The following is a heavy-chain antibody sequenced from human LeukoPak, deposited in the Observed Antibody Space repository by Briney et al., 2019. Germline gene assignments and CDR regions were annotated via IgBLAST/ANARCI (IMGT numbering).Heavy chain of an antibody. D-gene: IGHD4-17*01. V-gene: IGHV1-69*04. CDR3: ARDPAGDYGVD. CDR2: IIPILGIA. Sequence: SVKVSCKASGGTFSSYTISWVRQAPGQGLEWMGRIIPILGIANYAQKFQGRVTITADKSTGTAYMELSSLRSEDTAVYYCARDPAGDYGVDWGQGTLVTVSS. CDR1: GGTFSSYT. J-gene: IGHJ4*02.